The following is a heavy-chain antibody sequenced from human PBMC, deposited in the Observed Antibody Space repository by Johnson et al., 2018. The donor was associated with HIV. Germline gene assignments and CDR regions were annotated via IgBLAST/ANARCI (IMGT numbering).Heavy chain of an antibody. V-gene: IGHV3-23*01. CDR2: ISGSGGST. J-gene: IGHJ3*02. CDR1: GFTFSSYA. D-gene: IGHD2-15*01. CDR3: ARVLIVVVVAADVDAFDI. Sequence: VQLMESGGGLVQPGGSLRLSCAASGFTFSSYAMTWVRQAPGKGLEWVSAISGSGGSTYYADSVKGRFTISRDNSKNTLSLQMNSLRAEDTAVYYCARVLIVVVVAADVDAFDIWGQGTMVTVSS.